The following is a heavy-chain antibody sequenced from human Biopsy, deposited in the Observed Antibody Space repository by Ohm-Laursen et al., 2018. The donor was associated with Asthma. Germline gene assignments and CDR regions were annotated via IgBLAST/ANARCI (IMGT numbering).Heavy chain of an antibody. CDR2: LIPVLGTA. J-gene: IGHJ6*02. V-gene: IGHV1-69*13. Sequence: SVKVSCKSSGDSLGSFINYAISWVRQAPRQGLEWMGGLIPVLGTADYAPMFEGRVTITADESTSTAYLQLTSLRFEDTAVYYCARGYSGTDRIVYYYSGMEVWGQGTTVTVSS. CDR3: ARGYSGTDRIVYYYSGMEV. D-gene: IGHD5-12*01. CDR1: GDSLGSFINYA.